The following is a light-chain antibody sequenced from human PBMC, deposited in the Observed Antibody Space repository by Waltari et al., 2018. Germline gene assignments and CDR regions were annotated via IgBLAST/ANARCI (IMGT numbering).Light chain of an antibody. CDR2: ETT. V-gene: IGLV2-23*02. CDR1: NSDIGSFNL. CDR3: CSYAGHSTFV. J-gene: IGLJ3*02. Sequence: QSALTQPASVSGSPGQSITISCTGSNSDIGSFNLVSWYQQLSNPSPKLSIYETTTRPWGVYDRISGSRSGNTASLTISGLQTEDEADYYCCSYAGHSTFVFGGGTRLTVL.